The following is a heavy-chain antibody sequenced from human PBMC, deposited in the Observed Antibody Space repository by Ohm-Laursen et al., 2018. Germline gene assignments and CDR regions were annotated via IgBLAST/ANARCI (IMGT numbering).Heavy chain of an antibody. D-gene: IGHD1-7*01. V-gene: IGHV1-8*01. J-gene: IGHJ5*02. CDR2: LNPVSGNS. CDR3: GRAVRNQLLTDP. CDR1: GYTFINYD. Sequence: ASVKVSCKVSGYTFINYDVTWVRQASGQGPEWIGWLNPVSGNSNFGQKFRGRVTVTSDTSISTAYMELSGLTSDDTATYYCGRAVRNQLLTDPWGQGTLVTVTS.